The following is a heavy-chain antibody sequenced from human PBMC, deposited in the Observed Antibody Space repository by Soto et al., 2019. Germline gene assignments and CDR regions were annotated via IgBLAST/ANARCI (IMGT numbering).Heavy chain of an antibody. CDR2: ISSSTSTI. D-gene: IGHD1-26*01. CDR1: GFTLSSYS. V-gene: IGHV3-48*01. J-gene: IGHJ4*02. Sequence: PGRSLRLSCAASGFTLSSYSMNWVRQAPGKGLEWVSYISSSTSTIYYADSVKGRFTISRDNSKNTLYLQMNSLRAEDTAVYYCARERWYSGSYYDYCGEGALVTLSS. CDR3: ARERWYSGSYYDY.